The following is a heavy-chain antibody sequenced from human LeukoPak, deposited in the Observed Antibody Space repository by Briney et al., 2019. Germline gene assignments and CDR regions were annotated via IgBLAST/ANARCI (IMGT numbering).Heavy chain of an antibody. J-gene: IGHJ6*02. CDR1: GFTFTRFG. CDR2: IQYDGSGR. CDR3: ARGLNYGLDV. V-gene: IGHV3-30*02. Sequence: GGSLRLSCATSGFTFTRFGLHWVPQAPGKGLEWVAFIQYDGSGRYADSVKGRFTISRDNSKNTVYLQMNSLRVEDMAVFYCARGLNYGLDVWGQGTTVTVSS.